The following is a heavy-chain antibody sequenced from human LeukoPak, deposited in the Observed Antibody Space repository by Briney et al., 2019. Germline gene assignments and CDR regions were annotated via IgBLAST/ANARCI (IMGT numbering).Heavy chain of an antibody. J-gene: IGHJ4*02. Sequence: SETLSLTCTVSGDSISSSSYYWGWIRQPPGKGLEWIGSIYYSGSTNYNPSLKSRVTISVDTSKNQFSLKLSSVTAADTAVYYCASRLRSGPAVDYWGQGTLVTVSS. CDR1: GDSISSSSYY. D-gene: IGHD1-26*01. CDR2: IYYSGST. V-gene: IGHV4-39*07. CDR3: ASRLRSGPAVDY.